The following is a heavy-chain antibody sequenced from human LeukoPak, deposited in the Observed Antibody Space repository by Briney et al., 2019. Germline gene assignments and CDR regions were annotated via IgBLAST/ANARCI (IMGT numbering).Heavy chain of an antibody. V-gene: IGHV4-59*08. CDR1: GGSINNYY. D-gene: IGHD1-26*01. CDR3: ARHAVYSGDYSFWFDP. CDR2: IYYSGST. Sequence: SETLSLTCTVSGGSINNYYWSWIRQPPGKGLEWIGYIYYSGSTKYNPSLKSRVTISVDTSKNQFSLKLSSVTAADTAVYYCARHAVYSGDYSFWFDPWGLGTLVTVSS. J-gene: IGHJ5*02.